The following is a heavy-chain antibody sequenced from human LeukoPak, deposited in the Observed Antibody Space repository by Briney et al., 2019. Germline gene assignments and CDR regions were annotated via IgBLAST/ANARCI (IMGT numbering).Heavy chain of an antibody. V-gene: IGHV4-39*01. J-gene: IGHJ5*02. CDR1: GGSISSSSYY. CDR2: IYYSGST. CDR3: ARHSSSWYQGAWFDP. Sequence: SEILSLTCTVSGGSISSSSYYWGWIRQPPGKGLEWIGSIYYSGSTYYNPSLKSRVTISVDTSKNQFSLKLSSVTAADTAVYYCARHSSSWYQGAWFDPWGQGTLVTVSS. D-gene: IGHD6-13*01.